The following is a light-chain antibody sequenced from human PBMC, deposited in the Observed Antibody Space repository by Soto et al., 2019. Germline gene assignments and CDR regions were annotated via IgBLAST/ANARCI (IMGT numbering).Light chain of an antibody. Sequence: EVVLTQSPAIRSLSPGDSDTLSCRASQSIQWYLACYRQNPCQAPRLLPYDTSNRATGIPDRLRGSGSGTDFTPTISSLEPEDFAIYYSQQRSKWPPITSGHGTRL. CDR2: DTS. CDR1: QSIQWY. CDR3: QQRSKWPPIT. J-gene: IGKJ5*01. V-gene: IGKV3-11*01.